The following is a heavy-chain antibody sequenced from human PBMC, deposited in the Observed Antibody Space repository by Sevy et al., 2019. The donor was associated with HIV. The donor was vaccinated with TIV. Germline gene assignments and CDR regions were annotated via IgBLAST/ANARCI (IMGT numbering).Heavy chain of an antibody. D-gene: IGHD2-2*01. CDR1: EFIFSDYA. Sequence: GGSLRLSCAASEFIFSDYAMNWVRQTPGKGLEWVSSINGKGRSTHYADSVEGRFTISRDNSKNTLYLQMNSLRAEDTAVYYCAKGGNIVVVPAAAFDYWGQGTLVTVSS. CDR2: INGKGRST. CDR3: AKGGNIVVVPAAAFDY. V-gene: IGHV3-23*01. J-gene: IGHJ4*02.